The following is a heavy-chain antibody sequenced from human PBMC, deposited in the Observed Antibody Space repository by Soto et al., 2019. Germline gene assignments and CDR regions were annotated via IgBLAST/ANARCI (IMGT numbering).Heavy chain of an antibody. D-gene: IGHD7-27*01. Sequence: QVQLQESGPGLVKPSETLSLTCTVSGGSISGGDYYWSGVRQPPGKGLEWIGYIDNSGFTFYNPSPXSXXNTALDASNNKFSLKLFSVTSADTAVYYCARSTRMPGVIEVWGQGTLFIVSS. CDR2: IDNSGFT. V-gene: IGHV4-30-4*01. CDR1: GGSISGGDYY. J-gene: IGHJ3*01. CDR3: ARSTRMPGVIEV.